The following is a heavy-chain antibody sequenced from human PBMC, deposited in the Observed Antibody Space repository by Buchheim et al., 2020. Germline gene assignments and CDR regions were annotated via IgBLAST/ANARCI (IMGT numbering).Heavy chain of an antibody. CDR1: GGSISSYY. CDR2: IYYSGST. J-gene: IGHJ6*02. Sequence: QVQLQESGPGLVKPSETLSLTCTVSGGSISSYYWSWTRQPPGKGLEWIGYIYYSGSTNYNPSLKSRVTLSVETSKNQFSLKLNAVTAADTAVYYCARDSDGEGSHRIMDVWGQGTT. D-gene: IGHD3-10*01. V-gene: IGHV4-59*01. CDR3: ARDSDGEGSHRIMDV.